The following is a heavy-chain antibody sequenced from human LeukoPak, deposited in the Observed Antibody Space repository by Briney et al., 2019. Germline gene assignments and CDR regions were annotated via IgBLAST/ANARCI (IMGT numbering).Heavy chain of an antibody. J-gene: IGHJ4*02. V-gene: IGHV3-7*01. D-gene: IGHD3-16*02. CDR2: IKQDGSEK. CDR3: ARARTYDYVWGSYLKSFDY. Sequence: GGSLRLSCAASGFTFSSYWMSWVRQAPGKGLEWVANIKQDGSEKYYVDSVKGRFTISRDNAKNSLYLQMNSLRAEDTAVYYCARARTYDYVWGSYLKSFDYWGQGTLVTVSS. CDR1: GFTFSSYW.